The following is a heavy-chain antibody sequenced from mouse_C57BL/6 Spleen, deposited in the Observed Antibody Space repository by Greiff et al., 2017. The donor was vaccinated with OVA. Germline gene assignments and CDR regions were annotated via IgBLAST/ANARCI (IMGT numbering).Heavy chain of an antibody. Sequence: DVKLVESGGGLVKPGGSLKLSCAASGFTFSDYGMHWVRQATEEGLEWVAYISRCSSTNYYADTVKGRFTISRDNAKNTLFLQMTSLRSEDTAMYYCARNAMDYWGQGTSVTVSS. CDR1: GFTFSDYG. J-gene: IGHJ4*01. V-gene: IGHV5-17*01. CDR3: ARNAMDY. CDR2: ISRCSSTN.